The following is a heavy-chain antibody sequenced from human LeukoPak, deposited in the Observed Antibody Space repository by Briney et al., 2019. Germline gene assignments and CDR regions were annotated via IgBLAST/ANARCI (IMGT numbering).Heavy chain of an antibody. D-gene: IGHD3-22*01. J-gene: IGHJ4*02. Sequence: GGSLRLSCAASGFAFSDHYMDWVRQAPGKGLEWVARSRDKANSYITDYAASVKGRFTISRDDSKNSLYLQMNSPKTEDTAVYYCARRGSSSGYQPFDYWGQGTLVTVSS. CDR2: SRDKANSYIT. CDR3: ARRGSSSGYQPFDY. CDR1: GFAFSDHY. V-gene: IGHV3-72*01.